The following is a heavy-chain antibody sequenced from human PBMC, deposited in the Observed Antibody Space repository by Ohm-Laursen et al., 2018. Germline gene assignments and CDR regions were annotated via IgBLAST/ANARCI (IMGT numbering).Heavy chain of an antibody. V-gene: IGHV4-4*07. CDR3: ARGGGSGWPNFDY. CDR1: GGSISSYY. CDR2: IYTSGST. Sequence: SDTLSLTCTVSGGSISSYYWSRIRQPAGKGLEWIGRIYTSGSTNYNPSLKSRVTMSVDTSKNQFSLKLSSVTAADTAVYYCARGGGSGWPNFDYWGQGTLVTVSS. J-gene: IGHJ4*02. D-gene: IGHD6-19*01.